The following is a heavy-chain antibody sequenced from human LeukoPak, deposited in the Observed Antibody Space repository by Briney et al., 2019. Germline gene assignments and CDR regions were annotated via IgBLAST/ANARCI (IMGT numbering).Heavy chain of an antibody. J-gene: IGHJ6*03. CDR3: ARAASDRTNSMDA. Sequence: GGSLRLSCAGSGFTFSTYSMSWGPQAPGKGLEWVSSISSTSTYIYYADSLQGRFTVSSDNVKNSLCLQMNSLKAEGTALYYCARAASDRTNSMDAWGKGTTVTVSS. CDR1: GFTFSTYS. CDR2: ISSTSTYI. V-gene: IGHV3-21*01.